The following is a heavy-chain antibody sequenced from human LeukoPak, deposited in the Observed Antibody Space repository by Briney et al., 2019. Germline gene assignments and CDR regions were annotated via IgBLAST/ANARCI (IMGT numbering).Heavy chain of an antibody. CDR2: IYTSGST. D-gene: IGHD1-26*01. CDR3: AREKLLMDY. J-gene: IGHJ4*02. V-gene: IGHV4-61*02. Sequence: SETLSLTCTVSGGSISSGSYYWSWIRQPAGKGLEWIGRIYTSGSTNYNPSLKSRVTISVDTSKNQFSLKLSPVTAADTAVYYCAREKLLMDYWGQGTLVTVSS. CDR1: GGSISSGSYY.